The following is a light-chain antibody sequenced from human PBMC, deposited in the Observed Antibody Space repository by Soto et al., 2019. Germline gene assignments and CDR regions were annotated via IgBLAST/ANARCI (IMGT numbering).Light chain of an antibody. Sequence: PLPQSPSFLSASXXXXXXXTCRASQSISSWLAWYQQKPGKAPKLLIYGASTLQSGVPSRFSGSGSGTEFTLTISSLQPEDFATYYCQQRNSYRFTFGQGTRLENK. CDR2: GAS. CDR3: QQRNSYRFT. V-gene: IGKV1-9*01. CDR1: QSISSW. J-gene: IGKJ5*01.